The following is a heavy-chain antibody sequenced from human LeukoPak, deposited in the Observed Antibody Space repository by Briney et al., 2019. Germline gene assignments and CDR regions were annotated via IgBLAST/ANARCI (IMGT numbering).Heavy chain of an antibody. CDR3: GTLLSNGPFYC. J-gene: IGHJ4*02. CDR2: IYPNNGAT. CDR1: GYTFTGYY. Sequence: ASVKVSFKASGYTFTGYYMHWVRQAPAQGHEWMGYIYPNNGATKYAKKFQGRVTITRETSISTSYMELSGVGSDDTAVYYCGTLLSNGPFYCWGEASLVTVSS. V-gene: IGHV1-2*02.